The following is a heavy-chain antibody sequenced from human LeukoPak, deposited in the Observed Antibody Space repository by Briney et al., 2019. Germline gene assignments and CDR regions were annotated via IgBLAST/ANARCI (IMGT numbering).Heavy chain of an antibody. D-gene: IGHD3-10*01. V-gene: IGHV3-20*04. CDR1: GFIFDDYG. Sequence: RSGGSLRLSCAAFGFIFDDYGMSWVRQAPGKGLEWVSGINWNGGSTGYADSVKGRFTISRDNAKNSLYLQMNSLRAEDTALYYCAREMENYYGSGTYKAFDPWGQGTLVTVSS. J-gene: IGHJ5*02. CDR3: AREMENYYGSGTYKAFDP. CDR2: INWNGGST.